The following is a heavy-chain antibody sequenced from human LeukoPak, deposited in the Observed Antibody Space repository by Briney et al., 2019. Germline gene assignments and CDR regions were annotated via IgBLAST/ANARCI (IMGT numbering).Heavy chain of an antibody. D-gene: IGHD3-10*01. CDR2: IYYSGST. CDR1: GGSFSGYY. J-gene: IGHJ6*02. V-gene: IGHV4-34*09. CDR3: AREAPQLRFDYYYGMDV. Sequence: PSETLSLTCAVYGGSFSGYYWSWIRQPPGKGLEWIGYIYYSGSTYYNPSLKSRVTISVDTSKNQFSLKLSSVTAADTAVYYCAREAPQLRFDYYYGMDVWGQGTTVTVSS.